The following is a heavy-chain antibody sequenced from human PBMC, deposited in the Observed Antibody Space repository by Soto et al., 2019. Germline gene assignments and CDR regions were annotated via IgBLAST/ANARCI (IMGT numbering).Heavy chain of an antibody. CDR2: ISSSGSTV. V-gene: IGHV3-11*01. J-gene: IGHJ4*02. D-gene: IGHD1-1*01. CDR3: ARTTRGSVDY. Sequence: QVQLLDSGGGLVKPGGSLRLSCAASGFTLSDYYMNWIRQAPGEGLEWLSYISSSGSTVYYADSVRGRFTISRDNAKNSLYLQMNSLRAEDTAVYYCARTTRGSVDYWGQGTLVNVSS. CDR1: GFTLSDYY.